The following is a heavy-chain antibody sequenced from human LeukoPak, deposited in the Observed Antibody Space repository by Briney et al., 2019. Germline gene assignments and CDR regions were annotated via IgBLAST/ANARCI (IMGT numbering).Heavy chain of an antibody. CDR2: IYSGGST. D-gene: IGHD3-22*01. CDR1: GFTVSSNY. J-gene: IGHJ4*02. Sequence: GGSLRLSCAASGFTVSSNYMSWVRQAPGKGMEWVSFIYSGGSTYYADSVKGRFTISRDNSKNTLYLQMNSLRAEDTAVYYCAYDSSGYYYGYWGQGTLVTVSS. V-gene: IGHV3-66*02. CDR3: AYDSSGYYYGY.